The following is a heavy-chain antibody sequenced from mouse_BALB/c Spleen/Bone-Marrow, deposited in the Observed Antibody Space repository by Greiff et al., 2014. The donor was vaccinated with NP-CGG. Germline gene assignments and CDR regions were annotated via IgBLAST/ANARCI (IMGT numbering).Heavy chain of an antibody. CDR1: GFNIKDTY. CDR2: IDPANGNT. V-gene: IGHV14-3*02. J-gene: IGHJ4*01. CDR3: SNYAMDY. Sequence: GQLKEAGAELVKAGASVQLSCTASGFNIKDTYMHWGEQRPEQGLEWIGRIDPANGNTKYDPKFQGKATITADTSSNTAYLQLSSLTSEDTAVYYGSNYAMDYWGQGTSVTVSS.